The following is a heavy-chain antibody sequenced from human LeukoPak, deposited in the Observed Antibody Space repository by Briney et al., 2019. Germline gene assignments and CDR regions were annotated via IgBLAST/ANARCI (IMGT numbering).Heavy chain of an antibody. Sequence: SVTVSCKASGGTFSSYAISWVRQAPGQGLEWMGGIIPIFGTANYAQKSQGRVTITADESTSTAYMELSSLRSEDTAVYYCARTSGAAIAVAGTLGYWGQGTLVTVSS. CDR3: ARTSGAAIAVAGTLGY. CDR2: IIPIFGTA. CDR1: GGTFSSYA. V-gene: IGHV1-69*13. D-gene: IGHD6-19*01. J-gene: IGHJ4*02.